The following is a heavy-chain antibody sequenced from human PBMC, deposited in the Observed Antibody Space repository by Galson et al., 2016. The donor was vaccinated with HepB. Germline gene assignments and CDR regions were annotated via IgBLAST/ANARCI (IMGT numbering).Heavy chain of an antibody. CDR3: ITDRKGDCNGGICHWGGSDYDGMDV. CDR1: GLTFSHAW. Sequence: SLRLSCAVSGLTFSHAWMSWVRQSPGKGLEWVGRIKSKTESETTDYAAPVKGRFFVSRDDSKNTLYLQMNSLTTEDTGKYYCITDRKGDCNGGICHWGGSDYDGMDVWGQGTTVTVSS. V-gene: IGHV3-15*01. D-gene: IGHD2-15*01. CDR2: IKSKTESETT. J-gene: IGHJ6*02.